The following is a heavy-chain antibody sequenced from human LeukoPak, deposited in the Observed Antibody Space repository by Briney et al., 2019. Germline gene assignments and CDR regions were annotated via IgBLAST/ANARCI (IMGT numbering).Heavy chain of an antibody. Sequence: GGSLRLSCAASRFTFSSYWTSWVRQAPGKGLEWVANIKQDGSEKYYVDSVKGRFTISRDNAKNSLYLQMNSLRAEDTAVYYCARRSLRSTALDYWGQGTLVTVSS. D-gene: IGHD3-3*01. V-gene: IGHV3-7*01. J-gene: IGHJ4*02. CDR3: ARRSLRSTALDY. CDR1: RFTFSSYW. CDR2: IKQDGSEK.